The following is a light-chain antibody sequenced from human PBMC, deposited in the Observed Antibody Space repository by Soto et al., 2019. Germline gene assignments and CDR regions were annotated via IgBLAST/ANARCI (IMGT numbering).Light chain of an antibody. V-gene: IGKV3-15*01. Sequence: EIVMTQSPATLSVSPGERVTLSCRASQSVGTNLAWYQQKPGQAPRLLIFGASTRATDIPARFSGSGSATEFTLTISSLQSEDFAVYYCQQFNNWALTFGQGTKLEI. CDR1: QSVGTN. CDR3: QQFNNWALT. CDR2: GAS. J-gene: IGKJ2*01.